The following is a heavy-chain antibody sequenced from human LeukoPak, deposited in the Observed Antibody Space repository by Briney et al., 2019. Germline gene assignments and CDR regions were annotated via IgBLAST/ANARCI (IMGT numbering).Heavy chain of an antibody. J-gene: IGHJ4*02. Sequence: GGSLRLSCAASGFTLSSYWMSWVRQAPGKGLEWVANIKYDGSGKYYADSVKGRFTISRDNAKNTLYLQMNSLRAEDTAVYYCAREGSGWYQNYFDYWGQGTLVTVSS. CDR2: IKYDGSGK. CDR3: AREGSGWYQNYFDY. D-gene: IGHD6-19*01. V-gene: IGHV3-7*01. CDR1: GFTLSSYW.